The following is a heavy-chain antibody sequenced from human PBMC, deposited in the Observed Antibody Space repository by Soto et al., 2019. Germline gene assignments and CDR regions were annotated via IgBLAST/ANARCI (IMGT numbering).Heavy chain of an antibody. CDR3: ARTSMQSRGYTYGHGGMDV. D-gene: IGHD5-18*01. Sequence: PGESLKISCKGSGYSFTSDWINWVRQMPGKGLEWMGRIDPSDSYTNYSPSFQGLVTISADKSISTAYLQWSSLKASDTAIYYCARTSMQSRGYTYGHGGMDVWGQGTTVTVSS. V-gene: IGHV5-10-1*01. CDR2: IDPSDSYT. CDR1: GYSFTSDW. J-gene: IGHJ6*02.